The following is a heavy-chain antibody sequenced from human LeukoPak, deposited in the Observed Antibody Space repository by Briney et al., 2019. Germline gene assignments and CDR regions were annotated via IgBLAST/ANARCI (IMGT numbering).Heavy chain of an antibody. V-gene: IGHV4-34*01. J-gene: IGHJ4*02. CDR2: INHSGST. Sequence: SETLSLTCAVYGGSFSGYYWSWIRQPPGKGLEWIGEINHSGSTNYNPSLKSRVTISVDTSKNQFSLKLSSVTAADTAVYYCARRDSSSWYPDYWGQGVLVTVSS. D-gene: IGHD6-13*01. CDR3: ARRDSSSWYPDY. CDR1: GGSFSGYY.